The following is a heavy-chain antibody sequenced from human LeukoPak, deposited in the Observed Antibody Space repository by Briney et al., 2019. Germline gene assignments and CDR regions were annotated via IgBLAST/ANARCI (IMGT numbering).Heavy chain of an antibody. D-gene: IGHD6-19*01. CDR3: ARDHAVAGYYYGMDV. J-gene: IGHJ6*02. V-gene: IGHV3-33*01. CDR1: GFKFSRYG. Sequence: GGSLRLSCAASGFKFSRYGMHWVRQARGKGLEWVAVIWYDGSNKFYADSVKGRFTISRDNSKNTLYLQMNSLRAEDTAVYYCARDHAVAGYYYGMDVWGQGTTVTVSS. CDR2: IWYDGSNK.